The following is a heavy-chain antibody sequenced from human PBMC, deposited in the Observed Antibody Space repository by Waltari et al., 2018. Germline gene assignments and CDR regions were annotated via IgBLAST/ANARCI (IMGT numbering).Heavy chain of an antibody. Sequence: EVQLVESGGGLVQPGGSLTLSCAASGVNVSNNYMAWVRLPPGKGLVWVSIIYSGGTTYYADSVKGRVTISRDSSKNTVFLQMNSLSPEDTALDCCASDSWPWGGPGTLVTGSS. CDR3: ASDSWPW. CDR2: IYSGGTT. V-gene: IGHV3-66*02. CDR1: GVNVSNNY. D-gene: IGHD1-26*01. J-gene: IGHJ4*02.